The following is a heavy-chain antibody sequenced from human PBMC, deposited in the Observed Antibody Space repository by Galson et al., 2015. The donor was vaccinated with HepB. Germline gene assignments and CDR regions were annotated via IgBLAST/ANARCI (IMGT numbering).Heavy chain of an antibody. CDR3: ARGGPRVAGVGPSY. J-gene: IGHJ4*02. V-gene: IGHV3-30*04. D-gene: IGHD6-19*01. CDR2: ISYDGSNK. Sequence: SLRLSCAASGFTFSSYAMHWVRQAPGKGLEWVAVISYDGSNKYYADSVRGRFTISRDNSKNTLYLQMNSLRAEDTAVYYCARGGPRVAGVGPSYWGQGTLVTVSS. CDR1: GFTFSSYA.